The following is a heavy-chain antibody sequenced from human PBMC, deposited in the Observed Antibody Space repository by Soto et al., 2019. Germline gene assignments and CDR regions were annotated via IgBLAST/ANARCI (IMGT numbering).Heavy chain of an antibody. Sequence: ASVKVSCKASGGTFSSYAISWVRQAPGQGLEWMGGIIPIFGTANYAQKFQGRVTITADESTSTAYMELSSLRSEDTAVYYCARIPAYYDSSGYYSEYWGQGTLVTVSS. D-gene: IGHD3-22*01. J-gene: IGHJ4*02. CDR2: IIPIFGTA. CDR1: GGTFSSYA. V-gene: IGHV1-69*13. CDR3: ARIPAYYDSSGYYSEY.